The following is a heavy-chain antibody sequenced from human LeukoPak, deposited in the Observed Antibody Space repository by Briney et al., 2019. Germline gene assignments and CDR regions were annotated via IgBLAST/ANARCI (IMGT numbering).Heavy chain of an antibody. Sequence: PGGSLRLSCAASGFTFSSYTMNWVRQAPGKGLEWVSSISSSSSYIFYADSVKGRFTISRGNAKNSLYLQMNSLRAEDTAVYYCARDYYKNFDYWGQGTLVTVSS. D-gene: IGHD3-22*01. V-gene: IGHV3-21*01. J-gene: IGHJ4*02. CDR3: ARDYYKNFDY. CDR1: GFTFSSYT. CDR2: ISSSSSYI.